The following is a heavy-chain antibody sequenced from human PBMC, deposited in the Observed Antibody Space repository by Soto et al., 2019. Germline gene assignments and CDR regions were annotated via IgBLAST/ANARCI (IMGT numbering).Heavy chain of an antibody. D-gene: IGHD3-16*01. V-gene: IGHV3-73*01. CDR2: IRSGANNYLA. CDR3: ARGGGMGVNDH. J-gene: IGHJ4*02. Sequence: GGSLRLSCAASGFSFTDSAMHWVRQAPGKGLEWIARIRSGANNYLAAYPASVTGRFTISRDDSKNTAYLQMDGLTSEDTAMYFCARGGGMGVNDHWGQGIMVTVSS. CDR1: GFSFTDSA.